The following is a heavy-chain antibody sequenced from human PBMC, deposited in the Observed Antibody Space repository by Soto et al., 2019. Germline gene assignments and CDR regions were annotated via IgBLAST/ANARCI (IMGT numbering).Heavy chain of an antibody. CDR1: GFTFSSYW. CDR3: XXXXXXXXQN. J-gene: IGHJ1*01. V-gene: IGHV3-74*01. CDR2: XXXXASST. Sequence: EVQLVESGGGLVQPGGSLRLSCAASGFTFSSYWMHWVRQAPGKGLVWVSXXXXXASSTSYADPVKGRFTISRDNAKXXXXXXXXXXXXXXXXXXXXXXXXXXXXQNWGQGTLVIVSP.